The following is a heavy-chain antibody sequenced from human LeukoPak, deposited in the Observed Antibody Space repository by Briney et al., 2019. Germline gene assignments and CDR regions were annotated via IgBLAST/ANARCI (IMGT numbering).Heavy chain of an antibody. CDR3: ARHPYLGYCSSTSCPKYNWFDP. J-gene: IGHJ5*02. D-gene: IGHD2-2*01. Sequence: PSETLSLTCTVSGGSISSSTYYWGWVRQPPGRGGEWIGSIYYSGTTYYHPSLKSPVTISVDTSKNHFSLKLSSVTAADTAVYYCARHPYLGYCSSTSCPKYNWFDPWGQGTLVTVSS. V-gene: IGHV4-39*01. CDR2: IYYSGTT. CDR1: GGSISSSTYY.